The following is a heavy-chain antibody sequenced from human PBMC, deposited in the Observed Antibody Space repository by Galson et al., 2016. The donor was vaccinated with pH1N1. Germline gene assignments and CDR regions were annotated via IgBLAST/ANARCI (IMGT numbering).Heavy chain of an antibody. J-gene: IGHJ3*01. CDR2: MSGSGDNT. CDR3: AKPNCASSRCYYHFHV. V-gene: IGHV3-23*01. Sequence: SLRLACAASGFTFTSHAMTWVRQAPGKGLEWVSTMSGSGDNTYYAESVKGRFIISKNNSKNNLYLQRYSPRGEDTAVYYCAKPNCASSRCYYHFHVWGQGTTVTVSS. CDR1: GFTFTSHA. D-gene: IGHD2-15*01.